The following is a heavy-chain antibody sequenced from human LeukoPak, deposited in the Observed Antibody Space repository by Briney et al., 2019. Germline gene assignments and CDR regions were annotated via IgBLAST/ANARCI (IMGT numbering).Heavy chain of an antibody. CDR2: ISAYNGYT. D-gene: IGHD2-21*02. CDR3: ARDLIGYCGGDCYPDY. J-gene: IGHJ4*02. V-gene: IGHV1-18*04. Sequence: ASVKVSCKASGYTFTSYGISWVRQAPGQGLEWMGWISAYNGYTNYAQKLQGRVTMTTDTSTSTAYMELRSLRSDDTAVYYCARDLIGYCGGDCYPDYWGQGTLVTVSS. CDR1: GYTFTSYG.